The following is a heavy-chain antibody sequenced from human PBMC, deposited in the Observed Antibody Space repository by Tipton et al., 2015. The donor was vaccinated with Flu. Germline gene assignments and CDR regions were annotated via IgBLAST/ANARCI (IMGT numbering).Heavy chain of an antibody. Sequence: GSLRLSCAASGFTFSNYYMSWIRQAPGKGLEWVSYISSIGNTIYYADSVKGRFTISRDNTKNSLFLQMNSLRAEDTAVYYCARDRNSKESWFDPRGQGTLVTVSS. J-gene: IGHJ5*02. CDR1: GFTFSNYY. CDR3: ARDRNSKESWFDP. CDR2: ISSIGNTI. V-gene: IGHV3-11*01. D-gene: IGHD4-11*01.